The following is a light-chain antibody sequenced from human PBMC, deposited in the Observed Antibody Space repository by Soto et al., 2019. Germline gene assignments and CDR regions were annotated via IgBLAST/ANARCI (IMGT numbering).Light chain of an antibody. V-gene: IGKV3-20*01. CDR1: QTISGTS. CDR2: GAS. Sequence: EIVLAQSPGIVSLSPGERATLSCRASQTISGTSLAWYQQKPGQAPRLLIYGASSRATGIPDRFTGSGSATDFTLTISRLEPEDVATYFCQQYDNFPPITFGQGTRLEIK. J-gene: IGKJ5*01. CDR3: QQYDNFPPIT.